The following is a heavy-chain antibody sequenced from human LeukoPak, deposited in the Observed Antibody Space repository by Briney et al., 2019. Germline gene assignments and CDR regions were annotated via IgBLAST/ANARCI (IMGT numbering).Heavy chain of an antibody. CDR1: GFTFSSYS. J-gene: IGHJ6*03. D-gene: IGHD6-13*01. CDR3: ARDEVKAAAGTNYYYYYYMDV. CDR2: ISSSSSYI. V-gene: IGHV3-21*01. Sequence: GGSLRLSCAASGFTFSSYSMNWVRQAPGKGLEWVSSISSSSSYIYYADSVKGRFTISRDNAKNSLYLQMNSLRAEDTAVYYCARDEVKAAAGTNYYYYYYMDVWGKGTTVTVSS.